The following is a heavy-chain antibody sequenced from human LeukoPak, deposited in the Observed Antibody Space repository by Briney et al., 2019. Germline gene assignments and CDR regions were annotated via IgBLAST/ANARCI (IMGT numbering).Heavy chain of an antibody. Sequence: SETLSLTCTVSGGSISSYYWSWIRQPPGKGLEWIGYIYYSGSTNYNPSLKSRVTISVDTSKNQFSLKLSSATAADTAVYYCARSHPGYYFDYWGQGTLVTVSS. CDR2: IYYSGST. V-gene: IGHV4-59*01. CDR3: ARSHPGYYFDY. J-gene: IGHJ4*02. CDR1: GGSISSYY.